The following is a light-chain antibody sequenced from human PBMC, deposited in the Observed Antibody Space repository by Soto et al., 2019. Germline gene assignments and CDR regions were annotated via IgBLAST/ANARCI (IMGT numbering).Light chain of an antibody. CDR3: QQYNSYSWT. CDR2: KAS. V-gene: IGKV1-5*03. J-gene: IGKJ1*01. CDR1: QTISSW. Sequence: DIQMTQSPSTLSGSVGDRVTITCRASQTISSWLAWYQQKPGKAPKLLIYKASSLESGAPSRFSGSGSGTQFTLTISRLQPGDFATYDCQQYNSYSWTFGQGTKLDIK.